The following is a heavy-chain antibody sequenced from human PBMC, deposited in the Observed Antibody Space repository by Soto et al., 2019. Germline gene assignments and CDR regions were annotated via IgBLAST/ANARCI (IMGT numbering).Heavy chain of an antibody. V-gene: IGHV3-23*01. D-gene: IGHD4-17*01. Sequence: EVQLLESGGGLVQPGGSLRLSCAASGFTFSSYAMSWVRQAPGKGLEWFSAISGSGGSTYYADSVKGRFTISRDNSKNTLYLQMNSLRAEDTAVYYCAKDTYKTTVTKLDYWGQGTLVTVSS. J-gene: IGHJ4*02. CDR1: GFTFSSYA. CDR2: ISGSGGST. CDR3: AKDTYKTTVTKLDY.